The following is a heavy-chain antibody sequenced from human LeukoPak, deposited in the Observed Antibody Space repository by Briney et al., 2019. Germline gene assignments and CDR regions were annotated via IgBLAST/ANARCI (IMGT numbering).Heavy chain of an antibody. CDR2: ISGSDGRT. V-gene: IGHV3-23*01. D-gene: IGHD2-8*02. Sequence: GGSLRLSCAASGFPFSSYGMSWVRQAPGKGLEWVSTISGSDGRTYYADSVKGRFTISRDNSKYTLYLQMNSLRAEDTAIYYCATYRQVLLPFESWGQGTLVTVSS. J-gene: IGHJ4*02. CDR3: ATYRQVLLPFES. CDR1: GFPFSSYG.